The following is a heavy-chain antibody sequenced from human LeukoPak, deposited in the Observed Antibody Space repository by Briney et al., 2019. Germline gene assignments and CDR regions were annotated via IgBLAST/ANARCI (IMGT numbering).Heavy chain of an antibody. CDR2: INPSGGST. D-gene: IGHD2-2*01. CDR3: ARVGGRGSWGYCSSTSCYSLDY. Sequence: ASVKVSCKASGYTFTSYYMHWVRQAPGQGLEWMGIINPSGGSTSYAQKLQGRVTMTTDTSTSTAYMELRSLRSDDTAVYYCARVGGRGSWGYCSSTSCYSLDYWGQGTLVTVSS. CDR1: GYTFTSYY. J-gene: IGHJ4*02. V-gene: IGHV1-46*01.